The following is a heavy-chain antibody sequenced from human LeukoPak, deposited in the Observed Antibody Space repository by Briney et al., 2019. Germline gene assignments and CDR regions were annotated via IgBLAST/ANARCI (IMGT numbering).Heavy chain of an antibody. D-gene: IGHD2-2*01. Sequence: ASETLSLTCAVHGGSFSGYYWSWIRQPPGKGLEWIGEINHSGITNYNPSLKSRVTMSVDTSKNKFSLKLNSVTAADTAVYYCARGALGYCSSSSCYDAFDIWGQGTRVTVSS. V-gene: IGHV4-34*01. CDR2: INHSGIT. J-gene: IGHJ3*02. CDR3: ARGALGYCSSSSCYDAFDI. CDR1: GGSFSGYY.